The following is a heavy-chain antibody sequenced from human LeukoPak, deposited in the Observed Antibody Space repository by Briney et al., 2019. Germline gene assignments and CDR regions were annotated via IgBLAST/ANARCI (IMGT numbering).Heavy chain of an antibody. CDR2: INPNSGGT. CDR3: AGGRCPIPAACPNLFHP. CDR1: GYTFTGYY. D-gene: IGHD6-13*01. Sequence: ASVKVSCKASGYTFTGYYMHWVRQAPGQGLEWMGRINPNSGGTNYAQKFQGRVTMTRDTSISTAYMEVSRLRYDDTAVYYCAGGRCPIPAACPNLFHPWGQGTLVTVSS. J-gene: IGHJ5*02. V-gene: IGHV1-2*06.